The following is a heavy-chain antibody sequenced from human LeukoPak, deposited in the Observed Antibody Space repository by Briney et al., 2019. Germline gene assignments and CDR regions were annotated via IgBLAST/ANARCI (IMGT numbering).Heavy chain of an antibody. CDR1: GGSISSYY. CDR3: ASTSETTSQPFDY. J-gene: IGHJ4*02. CDR2: IYSSGST. D-gene: IGHD1-1*01. V-gene: IGHV4-4*09. Sequence: KPSETLSLTCTVSGGSISSYYWNWIRQPPGKGLEWIGYIYSSGSTNYNPSLKSRVTILLDTSKNQFSLKLSSVTAADTAVYYCASTSETTSQPFDYWGQGTLVTVSS.